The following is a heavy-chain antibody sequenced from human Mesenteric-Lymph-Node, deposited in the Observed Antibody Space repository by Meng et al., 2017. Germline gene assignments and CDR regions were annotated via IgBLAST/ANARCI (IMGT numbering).Heavy chain of an antibody. Sequence: ASAKVSCKASGYTFTAYFIHWVRQAPGQGLEWMGWINPYNGGTNYAQKFQGRVTMTSDTSISTAYMELSRLRSDDTAVYYCARRNELFSIGEVGTENHWFDPWGQGTLVTVSS. V-gene: IGHV1-2*02. J-gene: IGHJ5*02. CDR3: ARRNELFSIGEVGTENHWFDP. CDR2: INPYNGGT. CDR1: GYTFTAYF. D-gene: IGHD6-13*01.